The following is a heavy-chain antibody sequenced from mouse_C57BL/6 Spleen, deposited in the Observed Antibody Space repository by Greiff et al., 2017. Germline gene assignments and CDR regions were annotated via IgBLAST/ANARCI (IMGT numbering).Heavy chain of an antibody. Sequence: VQLQQSGAELVRPGTSVKVSCKASGYAFTNYLIEWVKQRPGQGLEWIGVINPGSGGTNYNEKFKGKATLTADKSSSTAYMQLSSLTSEDSAVYFCARSGTMVTKGFAYWGQGTLVTVSA. J-gene: IGHJ3*01. CDR3: ARSGTMVTKGFAY. CDR2: INPGSGGT. D-gene: IGHD2-2*01. CDR1: GYAFTNYL. V-gene: IGHV1-54*01.